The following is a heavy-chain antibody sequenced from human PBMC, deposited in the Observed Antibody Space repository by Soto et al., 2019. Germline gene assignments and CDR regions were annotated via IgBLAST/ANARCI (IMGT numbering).Heavy chain of an antibody. CDR3: ARHPYVDTAMVGYFDY. CDR2: IYYTGST. V-gene: IGHV4-39*01. CDR1: GDSISSSTYY. D-gene: IGHD5-18*01. J-gene: IGHJ4*02. Sequence: QLQLQESGPGLVKPSETLSLTCTVSGDSISSSTYYWGWIRQPPGKGLEWIGTIYYTGSTYYNPSLKSRVTISVDTSKNQFSLKMTSATAADTAVYYCARHPYVDTAMVGYFDYWGQGTLVTVSS.